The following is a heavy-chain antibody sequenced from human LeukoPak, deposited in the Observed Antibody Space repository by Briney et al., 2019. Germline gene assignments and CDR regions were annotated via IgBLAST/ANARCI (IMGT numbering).Heavy chain of an antibody. D-gene: IGHD3-22*01. Sequence: PGGSLRLSCAASGFTFSGYWMHWVRQAPGKGLVWVSRINSDGSSTSYADSVKGRFTISRDNSKNTLFLQINSLRAEDSAVYYCATDRERDPSVYYLVGGQGTLITVSS. CDR2: INSDGSST. J-gene: IGHJ4*02. CDR1: GFTFSGYW. CDR3: ATDRERDPSVYYLV. V-gene: IGHV3-74*01.